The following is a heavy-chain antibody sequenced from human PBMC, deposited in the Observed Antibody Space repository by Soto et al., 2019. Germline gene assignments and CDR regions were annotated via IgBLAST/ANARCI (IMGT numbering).Heavy chain of an antibody. D-gene: IGHD3-10*01. V-gene: IGHV1-69*08. Sequence: QVQLVQSGAEVKKPGSSVKVSCKASGGTFSSYTISWVRQAPGQGLEWMGRIIPILGIANYAQKFQGRVTITADKSTSTAYMELSRLRSEDTAVYYCARDLTTMVRGVISNWFDPWGQGTLVTVSS. J-gene: IGHJ5*02. CDR3: ARDLTTMVRGVISNWFDP. CDR1: GGTFSSYT. CDR2: IIPILGIA.